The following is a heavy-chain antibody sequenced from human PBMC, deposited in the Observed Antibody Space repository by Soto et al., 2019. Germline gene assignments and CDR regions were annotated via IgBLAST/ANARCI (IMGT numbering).Heavy chain of an antibody. Sequence: EVHMVETGGGLIQPGGSLRLYCAASGLSVSSSDMSWVRQASVKGLEWVSVSDSGGFTHDADSVEGRFTISRDNSKNTVNLQMNSLRVDDTAVYFGSNSSRNAYHLAMDACGQGTTGIVSS. J-gene: IGHJ6*02. CDR3: SNSSRNAYHLAMDA. D-gene: IGHD3-10*01. CDR2: SDSGGFT. CDR1: GLSVSSSD. V-gene: IGHV3-53*02.